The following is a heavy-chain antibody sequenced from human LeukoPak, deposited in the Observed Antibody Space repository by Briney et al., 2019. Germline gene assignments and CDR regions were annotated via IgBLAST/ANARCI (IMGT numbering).Heavy chain of an antibody. V-gene: IGHV4-38-2*02. D-gene: IGHD6-13*01. J-gene: IGHJ4*02. CDR1: GYSISSGYY. CDR2: IYHSGST. CDR3: ARLSSSWYSPFDY. Sequence: SETLSLTCTVSGYSISSGYYWGWIRQPPGKGLEWIGSIYHSGSTYYNPSLKSRVTISVDTSKNQFSLKLSSVTAADTAVYYCARLSSSWYSPFDYWGQGTLVTVSS.